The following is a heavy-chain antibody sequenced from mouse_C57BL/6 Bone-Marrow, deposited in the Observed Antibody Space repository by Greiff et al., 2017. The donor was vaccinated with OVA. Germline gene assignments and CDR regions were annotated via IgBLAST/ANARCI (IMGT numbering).Heavy chain of an antibody. V-gene: IGHV5-6*01. CDR1: GFTFSSYG. CDR3: ARQRDYDGRNFDY. D-gene: IGHD2-4*01. J-gene: IGHJ2*01. CDR2: ISSGGSYT. Sequence: EVMLVESGGDLVKPGGSLKLSCAASGFTFSSYGMSWVRQTPDKRLEWVATISSGGSYTYYPDSVKGRFTISRDNAKNTLYLQMSSLKSEDTAMYYCARQRDYDGRNFDYWGQGTTLTVSS.